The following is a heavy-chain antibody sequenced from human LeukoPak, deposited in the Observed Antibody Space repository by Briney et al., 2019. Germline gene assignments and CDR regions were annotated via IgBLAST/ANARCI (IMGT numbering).Heavy chain of an antibody. CDR2: ISAYNGNT. V-gene: IGHV1-18*01. J-gene: IGHJ6*02. D-gene: IGHD6-13*01. CDR3: ARDAAAGSYYYYGMDV. Sequence: ASVKVSCKASGYTFTSYGISWVRQAPGQGLEWMGWISAYNGNTNYAQKFQGRVTMTRDTSISTAYMELSRLRSDDTAVYYCARDAAAGSYYYYGMDVWGQGTTVTVSS. CDR1: GYTFTSYG.